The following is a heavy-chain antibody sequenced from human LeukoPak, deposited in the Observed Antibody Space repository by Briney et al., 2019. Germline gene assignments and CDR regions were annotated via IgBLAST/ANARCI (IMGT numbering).Heavy chain of an antibody. CDR2: IIPIFGTA. CDR1: GGTFSSYA. Sequence: SVKVSCKASGGTFSSYAISWVRQAPGQGLEWMGGIIPIFGTANYAQKFQGRVTITADESTSTAYMELSSLRSEDTAVYYCAKDLTRVAARKSDYYYYYYMDVWGKGTTVTVSS. D-gene: IGHD6-6*01. V-gene: IGHV1-69*13. CDR3: AKDLTRVAARKSDYYYYYYMDV. J-gene: IGHJ6*03.